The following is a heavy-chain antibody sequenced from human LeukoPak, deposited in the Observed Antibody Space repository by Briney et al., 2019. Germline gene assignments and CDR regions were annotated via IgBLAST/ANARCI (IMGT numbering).Heavy chain of an antibody. D-gene: IGHD6-19*01. Sequence: ASVKVSCKASGYTFTSYYMHWVRQAPGQGLEWMGIINPSGGSTSYAQKFQGRVTMTTETSTSTAYMELRSLGSDDTAVYYCARDPSNSSGWRTFFDYWGQGILVTVSS. V-gene: IGHV1-46*01. CDR2: INPSGGST. CDR3: ARDPSNSSGWRTFFDY. CDR1: GYTFTSYY. J-gene: IGHJ4*02.